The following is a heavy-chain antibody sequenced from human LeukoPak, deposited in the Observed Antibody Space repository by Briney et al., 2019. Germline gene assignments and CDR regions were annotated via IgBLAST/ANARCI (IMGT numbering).Heavy chain of an antibody. CDR3: ARGGGRDSSGYYPFDY. Sequence: GESLQISCKGSGYSFTSYWIGWVRQMPGKGLEWMGIIYPGVSDTRYSPSFQGQVTISADKSISTAYLQWSSLKASDTAMYYCARGGGRDSSGYYPFDYWGQGTLVTVSS. CDR2: IYPGVSDT. CDR1: GYSFTSYW. J-gene: IGHJ4*02. D-gene: IGHD3-22*01. V-gene: IGHV5-51*01.